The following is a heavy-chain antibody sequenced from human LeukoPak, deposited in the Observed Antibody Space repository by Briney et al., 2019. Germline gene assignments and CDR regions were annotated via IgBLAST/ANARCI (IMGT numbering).Heavy chain of an antibody. V-gene: IGHV4-61*01. J-gene: IGHJ5*02. CDR2: IYYSGST. Sequence: SETLSLTCTVSGGSVSSGSYCWSWIRQPPGQGLEWIGYIYYSGSTNYNPSLKSRVSISVDTSKNQSSLKLSSVTAADTAVYYCARDKTNWFDPWGQGTLVTVSS. CDR1: GGSVSSGSYC. CDR3: ARDKTNWFDP.